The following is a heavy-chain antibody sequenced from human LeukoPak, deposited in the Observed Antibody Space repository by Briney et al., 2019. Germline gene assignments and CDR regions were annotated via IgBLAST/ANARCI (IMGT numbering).Heavy chain of an antibody. CDR3: ARLPYTSGWYYYFDY. Sequence: SETLSLTCTVSGVSISSSSYYWGWIRQPPGKGLEWIGSIYYSGSTYYNPALKSRVTISVDTSKNQFSLRLSSVTAEDTAVYYCARLPYTSGWYYYFDYWGQGTLVTVSS. V-gene: IGHV4-39*01. CDR2: IYYSGST. J-gene: IGHJ4*02. D-gene: IGHD6-19*01. CDR1: GVSISSSSYY.